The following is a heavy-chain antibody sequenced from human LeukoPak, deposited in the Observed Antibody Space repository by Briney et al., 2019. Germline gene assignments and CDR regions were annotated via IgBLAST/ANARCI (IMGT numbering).Heavy chain of an antibody. CDR3: ARQPTYFGWRPSESPSYFDF. D-gene: IGHD3-9*01. V-gene: IGHV4-38-2*02. CDR1: GYSISSGYY. CDR2: IYHSGNT. Sequence: PSETLSLTCTVSGYSISSGYYWAWIRQPPGKGLQWIGNIYHSGNTYYNPSLKSRVSISVDTSKNQFSLRLTSVTAADTAVYYCARQPTYFGWRPSESPSYFDFWGQGTLVTVSS. J-gene: IGHJ4*02.